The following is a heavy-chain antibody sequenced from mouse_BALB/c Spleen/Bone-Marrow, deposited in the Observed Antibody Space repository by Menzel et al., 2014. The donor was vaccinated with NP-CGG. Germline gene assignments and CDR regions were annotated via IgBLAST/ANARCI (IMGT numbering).Heavy chain of an antibody. D-gene: IGHD2-4*01. Sequence: EVHLVESGGGLAKPGGSLKLSCAASGFTFSSYAMSWVRQTPEKRLEWVATISSGGSYTYYPDSVKGRFTISRDNAKNTLYLQMSSLRSEDTAMYYCARHGITRLLDYWGQGTTLTVSS. CDR2: ISSGGSYT. J-gene: IGHJ2*01. V-gene: IGHV5-9-3*01. CDR3: ARHGITRLLDY. CDR1: GFTFSSYA.